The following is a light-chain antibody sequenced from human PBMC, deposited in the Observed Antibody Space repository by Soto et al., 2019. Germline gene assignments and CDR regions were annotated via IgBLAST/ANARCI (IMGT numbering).Light chain of an antibody. CDR3: QQRHIWPLT. Sequence: EIVLTQSPDSLSLSPGDRATLSCRASQSVGGHLAWYQQRPGQAPRLLIFDTSVTATGIPARFSGSGSRTDLTLTITSLEPEDSAVYYCQQRHIWPLTFGGGTRLEIK. CDR1: QSVGGH. J-gene: IGKJ4*01. CDR2: DTS. V-gene: IGKV3-11*01.